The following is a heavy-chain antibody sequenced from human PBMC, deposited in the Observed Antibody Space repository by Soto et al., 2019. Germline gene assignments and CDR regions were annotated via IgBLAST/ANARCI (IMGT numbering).Heavy chain of an antibody. CDR3: ARKKGDTFDI. CDR1: GLSLSTYT. CDR2: IFGDGTP. Sequence: PGGSLRLSCTASGLSLSTYTTNWVRQAPGGGLEWVAGIFGDGTPHYADSLKGRVTISKDISKSTLYLQMNSLRAEDTAVYYCARKKGDTFDIWGQGTMVTVSS. J-gene: IGHJ3*02. V-gene: IGHV3-66*01.